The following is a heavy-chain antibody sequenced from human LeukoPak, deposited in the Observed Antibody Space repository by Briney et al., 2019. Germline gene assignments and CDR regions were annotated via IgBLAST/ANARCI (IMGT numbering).Heavy chain of an antibody. Sequence: AAVKVSCKAAGYNFIGYYLHWVRQAPGQGLEWMGWINPQSGHTNYVQKFQGRVTMTKDTSIKTVDMELSSLKSDDTAVYYCATGEKGPSWWDDLQHWGQGTLVTVSS. CDR3: ATGEKGPSWWDDLQH. CDR1: GYNFIGYY. D-gene: IGHD1-26*01. CDR2: INPQSGHT. V-gene: IGHV1-2*02. J-gene: IGHJ1*01.